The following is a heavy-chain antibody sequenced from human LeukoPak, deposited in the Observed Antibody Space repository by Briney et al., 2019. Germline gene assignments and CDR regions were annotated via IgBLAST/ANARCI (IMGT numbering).Heavy chain of an antibody. CDR2: ISTSGTI. CDR3: ARDSLFDTSGYLFDY. V-gene: IGHV3-48*03. J-gene: IGHJ4*02. Sequence: GGSLRLSRAASGFTFSSYDMSWVRQAPGKGLEWVSYISTSGTIYYADSVKGRFTISRDNAKYSLYLQMNSLRAEDTAVYYCARDSLFDTSGYLFDYWGQGILVTVSS. D-gene: IGHD3-22*01. CDR1: GFTFSSYD.